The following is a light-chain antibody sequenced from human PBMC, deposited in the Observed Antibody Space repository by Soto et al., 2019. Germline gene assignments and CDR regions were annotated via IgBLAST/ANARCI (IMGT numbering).Light chain of an antibody. V-gene: IGKV3-20*01. Sequence: EIVLTQSPGTLSSSPGERATLSCRASQSVSSSYLAWYRQKPGQAPRLLIYAASSRATGIPDRFSGSGSGTDFTLTISGLEPEDFAVYYCQQYGSSSWTFGQGTKVEFK. CDR2: AAS. CDR3: QQYGSSSWT. CDR1: QSVSSSY. J-gene: IGKJ1*01.